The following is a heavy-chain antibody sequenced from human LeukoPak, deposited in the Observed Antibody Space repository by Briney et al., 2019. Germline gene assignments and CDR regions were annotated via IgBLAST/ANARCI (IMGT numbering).Heavy chain of an antibody. V-gene: IGHV4-4*07. Sequence: SETLSLTCTVSGGSISSYYWSWIRQPAGKGLEWIGRIYTSGSTNYNPSHKSRVTMSVDTSKNQFSLKLSCVTAADTAVYYCARAFPADYYYYMDVWGKGTTVTVSS. CDR3: ARAFPADYYYYMDV. J-gene: IGHJ6*03. D-gene: IGHD2-2*01. CDR1: GGSISSYY. CDR2: IYTSGST.